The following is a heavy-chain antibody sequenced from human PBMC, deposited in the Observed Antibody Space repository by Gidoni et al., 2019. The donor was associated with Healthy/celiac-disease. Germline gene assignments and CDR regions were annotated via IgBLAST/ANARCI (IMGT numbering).Heavy chain of an antibody. CDR3: ARETRDIVVVVAASGAFDI. V-gene: IGHV1-69*01. D-gene: IGHD2-15*01. CDR2: ISPIFGTA. J-gene: IGHJ3*02. CDR1: GGTFSSYA. Sequence: QVQRVQSGAEVEKPGSAVKVSCKASGGTFSSYAIRWVRQAPGQGLEWMVGISPIFGTANYAQKFQGSVTITADESTSTAYMELSSLRSEYTAVYYCARETRDIVVVVAASGAFDIWGQGTMVTVSS.